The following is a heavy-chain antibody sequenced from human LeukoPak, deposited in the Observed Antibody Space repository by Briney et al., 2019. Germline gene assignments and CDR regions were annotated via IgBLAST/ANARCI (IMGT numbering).Heavy chain of an antibody. V-gene: IGHV4-59*11. CDR3: ARGSSGYISGFDY. CDR1: GGSISSHY. J-gene: IGHJ4*02. Sequence: PSETLSLTCSVSGGSISSHYWSWIRQPPGKGLAWIGYIYYSGSTNYNPSLKSRVTISVDTSKNQFSLKLSSVTAADTAVYYCARGSSGYISGFDYWGQGTLVTVSS. CDR2: IYYSGST. D-gene: IGHD3-22*01.